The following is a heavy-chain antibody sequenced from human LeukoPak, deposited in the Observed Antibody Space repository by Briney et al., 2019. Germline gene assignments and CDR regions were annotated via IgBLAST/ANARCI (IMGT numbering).Heavy chain of an antibody. CDR3: ARGFRGYYFDY. Sequence: GGSLRLSCAASGFTFSSYWMSWVRQAPGKGLEWVANIKQDGSEKYYVDSVKGRFTVSRDNAKNSLYLQMNSLRAEGTAVYYCARGFRGYYFDYWGQGTVVTVSS. J-gene: IGHJ4*02. CDR2: IKQDGSEK. CDR1: GFTFSSYW. V-gene: IGHV3-7*03. D-gene: IGHD2-21*01.